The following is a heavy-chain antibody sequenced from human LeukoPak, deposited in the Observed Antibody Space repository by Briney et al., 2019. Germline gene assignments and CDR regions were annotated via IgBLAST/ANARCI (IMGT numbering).Heavy chain of an antibody. D-gene: IGHD1-26*01. Sequence: GGSLRLSCTVSGFTFSDSGLSWVRQAPGKGLEWVGFIRSGRYGGTTEYAASVKGRLTISRDDSKTIAYLHLNTLKAEDTAVYYCARDLREWEPNAFDVWGQGTMVNVSP. CDR2: IRSGRYGGTT. CDR3: ARDLREWEPNAFDV. CDR1: GFTFSDSG. V-gene: IGHV3-49*04. J-gene: IGHJ3*01.